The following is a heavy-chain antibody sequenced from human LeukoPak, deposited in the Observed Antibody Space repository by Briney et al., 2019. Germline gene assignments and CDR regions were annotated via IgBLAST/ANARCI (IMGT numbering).Heavy chain of an antibody. CDR3: AGEVVATASAFDC. CDR1: GFSFSSFW. CDR2: IKDDGSVK. J-gene: IGHJ4*02. Sequence: GGSLRLSCTASGFSFSSFWMSWVRQAPGKGLEWVANIKDDGSVKNHVDSLKGRFSISRDNARNSLYLQISSLRAEDTAVYYCAGEVVATASAFDCWGQGTLVTVSS. D-gene: IGHD2-21*01. V-gene: IGHV3-7*03.